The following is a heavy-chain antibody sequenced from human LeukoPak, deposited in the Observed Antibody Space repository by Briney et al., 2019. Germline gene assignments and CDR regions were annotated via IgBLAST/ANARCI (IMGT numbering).Heavy chain of an antibody. CDR3: ARGCGLHLSPASSYHDSRCRYFDA. CDR1: GFTFSDYS. Sequence: PGGSLRLSCAASGFTFSDYSMEWVRQAPGKGLEWISYISSSSATIYYTGSVRGRFTTSRDNAKNSLYLQMNSLRAEDTAVYYCARGCGLHLSPASSYHDSRCRYFDAWGQGTLVTVSS. D-gene: IGHD3-22*01. CDR2: ISSSSATI. V-gene: IGHV3-48*04. J-gene: IGHJ4*02.